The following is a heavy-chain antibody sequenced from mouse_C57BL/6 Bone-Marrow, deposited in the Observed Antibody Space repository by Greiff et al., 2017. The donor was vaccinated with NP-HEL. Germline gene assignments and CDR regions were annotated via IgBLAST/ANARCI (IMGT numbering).Heavy chain of an antibody. J-gene: IGHJ4*01. CDR1: GYTFTDYN. Sequence: VQLHQSGPELVKPGASVKIPCKASGYTFTDYNMDWVKQSHGKSLEWIGDINPNNGGTISNQKFKGKATLTVDKSSSTAYMLLSSLTSEDSAVYVCARGGSSYLYYAMDDWGQGTSVTVSS. D-gene: IGHD1-1*01. CDR3: ARGGSSYLYYAMDD. V-gene: IGHV1-18*01. CDR2: INPNNGGT.